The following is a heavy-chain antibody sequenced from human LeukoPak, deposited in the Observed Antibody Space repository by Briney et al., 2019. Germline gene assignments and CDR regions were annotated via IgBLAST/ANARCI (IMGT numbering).Heavy chain of an antibody. V-gene: IGHV3-23*01. Sequence: GGSLRLSCAASGFTFSSYAMSWVRQAPGKGLEWVSAISGSGGSTYYADSVKGRFTISRDNAKNTLYLQINSLRAEDTAVYFCARDSHYPPDYWGQGTLVTVSS. J-gene: IGHJ4*02. D-gene: IGHD3-10*01. CDR2: ISGSGGST. CDR1: GFTFSSYA. CDR3: ARDSHYPPDY.